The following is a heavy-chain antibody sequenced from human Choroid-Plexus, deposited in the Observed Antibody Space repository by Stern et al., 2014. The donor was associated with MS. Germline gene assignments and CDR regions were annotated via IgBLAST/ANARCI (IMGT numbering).Heavy chain of an antibody. CDR2: VSYDGSNK. V-gene: IGHV3-30*18. CDR3: AKDRQYLTYFFDN. D-gene: IGHD2/OR15-2a*01. CDR1: GFTFGSCA. Sequence: QVQLVQSGGGVVQPGRPLRLSCAASGFTFGSCAMHWVRQAPGKGLEWVAGVSYDGSNKYYADSVKGRFTVSRDNSQNTLYMQMSSLRAEDTAVYYCAKDRQYLTYFFDNWGQGSLVTVSS. J-gene: IGHJ4*02.